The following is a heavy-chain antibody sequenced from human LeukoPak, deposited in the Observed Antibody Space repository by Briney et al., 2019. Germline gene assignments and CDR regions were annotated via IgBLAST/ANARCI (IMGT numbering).Heavy chain of an antibody. CDR3: AKTPRRIVVVTATPGYFQH. J-gene: IGHJ1*01. Sequence: GGSLRLSCAASGFTFSSYAMSWVRQAPGKGLEWVSAISGSGGSTYYADSVKGRFTISRDNSKNTLYLQMNSLRAEDTAVYYCAKTPRRIVVVTATPGYFQHWGQGTLVTVSS. V-gene: IGHV3-23*01. CDR2: ISGSGGST. CDR1: GFTFSSYA. D-gene: IGHD2-21*02.